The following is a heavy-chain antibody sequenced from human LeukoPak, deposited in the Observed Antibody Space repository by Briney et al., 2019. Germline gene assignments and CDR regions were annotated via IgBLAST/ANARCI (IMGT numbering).Heavy chain of an antibody. CDR2: IYPGDCGT. V-gene: IGHV5-51*01. J-gene: IGHJ4*02. Sequence: GAALQISCKGSGCGFTSYWIGWGRRLPGKGLEWMGIIYPGDCGTRYSPSFQGQVTISADKSINTAYLRWSSLKASDTAMYYCARVADYPNHGFDYWGQGTLVTVSS. CDR3: ARVADYPNHGFDY. CDR1: GCGFTSYW. D-gene: IGHD4-17*01.